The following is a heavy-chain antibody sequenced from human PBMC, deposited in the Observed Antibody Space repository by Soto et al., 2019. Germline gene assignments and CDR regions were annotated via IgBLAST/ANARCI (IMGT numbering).Heavy chain of an antibody. V-gene: IGHV1-18*01. Sequence: SEKVSCRASGYTVTGYGISLVRQAPGQGLEWMGWISAYNGNKNYAQKLQGRVTMTTDTSTRTAYMELRSLRSDDTAVYYCARLNSDFWSGYFDYWGQGTLVTVSS. J-gene: IGHJ4*02. D-gene: IGHD3-3*01. CDR2: ISAYNGNK. CDR3: ARLNSDFWSGYFDY. CDR1: GYTVTGYG.